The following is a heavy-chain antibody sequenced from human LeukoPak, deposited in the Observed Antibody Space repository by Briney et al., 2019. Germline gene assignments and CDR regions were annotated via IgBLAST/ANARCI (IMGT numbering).Heavy chain of an antibody. CDR3: AKAVWGSYRLFSFDY. D-gene: IGHD3-16*02. CDR1: GFTFDDYA. J-gene: IGHJ4*02. V-gene: IGHV3-9*01. CDR2: ISWNSGSI. Sequence: GRSLRLSCAASGFTFDDYAMHLVRQAPGKGLEWVSGISWNSGSIGYADSVKGRFTISRDNAKNSLYLQMDSLRAEDTALYYCAKAVWGSYRLFSFDYWGQGTLVTVSS.